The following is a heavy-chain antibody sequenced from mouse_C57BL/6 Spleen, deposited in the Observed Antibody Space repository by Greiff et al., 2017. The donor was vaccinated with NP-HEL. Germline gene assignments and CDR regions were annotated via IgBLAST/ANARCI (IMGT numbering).Heavy chain of an antibody. J-gene: IGHJ2*01. D-gene: IGHD2-3*01. CDR1: GFTFSSYG. CDR3: ARGDGYPLYYFDY. CDR2: ISSGGSYT. V-gene: IGHV5-6*02. Sequence: EVMLVESGGDLVKPGGSLKLSCAASGFTFSSYGMSWVRQTPDKRLEWVATISSGGSYTYYPDSVKGRFTISRDNAKNTLYLQMSSLKSEDTALYYCARGDGYPLYYFDYWGQGTTLTVSS.